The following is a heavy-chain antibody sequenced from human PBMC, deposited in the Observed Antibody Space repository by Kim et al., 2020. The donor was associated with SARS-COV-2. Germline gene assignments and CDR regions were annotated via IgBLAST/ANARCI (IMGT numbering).Heavy chain of an antibody. Sequence: YAQKSQGRVTMTRDTYTSTVYMELSSLRSEDTAVYYCARDPVGAKVGCDYWGQGTLVTVSS. CDR3: ARDPVGAKVGCDY. D-gene: IGHD1-26*01. J-gene: IGHJ4*02. V-gene: IGHV1-46*01.